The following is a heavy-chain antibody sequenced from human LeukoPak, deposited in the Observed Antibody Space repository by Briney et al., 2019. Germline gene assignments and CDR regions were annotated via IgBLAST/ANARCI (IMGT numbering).Heavy chain of an antibody. CDR2: ISGSGGST. D-gene: IGHD3-3*01. J-gene: IGHJ4*02. V-gene: IGHV3-23*01. CDR1: GFTFSVYD. Sequence: GGSLRLSCAASGFTFSVYDMYWIRQSPGKGLEWVSAISGSGGSTYYADPVKGRFTISRDNSKNTLYLQMNSLRAEDTAVYYCAKDNDFWSGAPNLDYWGQGTLVTVSS. CDR3: AKDNDFWSGAPNLDY.